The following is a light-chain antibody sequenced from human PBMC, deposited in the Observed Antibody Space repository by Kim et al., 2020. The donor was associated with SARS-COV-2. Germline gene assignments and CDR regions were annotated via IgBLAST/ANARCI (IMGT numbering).Light chain of an antibody. CDR1: QTGSSSY. V-gene: IGKV3-20*01. CDR2: GAS. Sequence: SPGERATPACRASQTGSSSYLAWDQQKPGQAPRLLIYGASSRATAIPDRFSGSGSGTDFTLTISRLEPEDFAVYFCQQYGDSPRTFGQGTKVDIK. CDR3: QQYGDSPRT. J-gene: IGKJ1*01.